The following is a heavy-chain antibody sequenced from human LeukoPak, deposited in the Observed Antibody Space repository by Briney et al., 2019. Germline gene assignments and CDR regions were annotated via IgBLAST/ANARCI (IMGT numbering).Heavy chain of an antibody. Sequence: GGSLRLSCAASGFTFSSYTMNWVRQPPGKGLEWVSNIGTSSTTIYYADSVKGRFTISRDNAKNSLYLQMNSLRAEDTAVYYCARPTDSGYDWGQGTLVTVSS. V-gene: IGHV3-48*04. CDR3: ARPTDSGYD. CDR1: GFTFSSYT. D-gene: IGHD5-12*01. J-gene: IGHJ4*02. CDR2: IGTSSTTI.